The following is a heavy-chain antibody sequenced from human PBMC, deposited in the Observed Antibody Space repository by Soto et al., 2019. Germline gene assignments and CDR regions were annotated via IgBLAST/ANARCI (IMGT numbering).Heavy chain of an antibody. CDR3: AKGDLFVGGTIYGMDV. CDR1: LSSYA. CDR2: ISVSGGST. V-gene: IGHV3-23*01. Sequence: GGSLRLSCTVSLSSYAITWVRQAPGKGLEWVAGISVSGGSTNYAVSVEGRFTISRDNDKNTVYLQMNSLRAEDTAVYYCAKGDLFVGGTIYGMDVWGQGTTVTVSS. J-gene: IGHJ6*02. D-gene: IGHD3-16*01.